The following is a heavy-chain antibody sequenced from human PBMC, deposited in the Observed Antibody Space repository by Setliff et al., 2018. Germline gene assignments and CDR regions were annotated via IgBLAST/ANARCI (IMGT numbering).Heavy chain of an antibody. V-gene: IGHV1-18*01. J-gene: IGHJ4*02. CDR3: ARLSYRWSQYYYFDY. CDR1: GYTFTSYG. D-gene: IGHD2-15*01. CDR2: ISAYNGKT. Sequence: GASVKVSCKASGYTFTSYGFSWVRQAPGQGLEWMGWISAYNGKTKYAQKFQGRVTMTRNTSISTAYMELSSLRSEDTAVYYCARLSYRWSQYYYFDYWGQGTLVTVSS.